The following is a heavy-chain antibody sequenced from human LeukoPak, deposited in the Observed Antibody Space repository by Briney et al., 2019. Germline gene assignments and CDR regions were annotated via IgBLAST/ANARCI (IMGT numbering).Heavy chain of an antibody. CDR3: ARGESVAAMYNWFDP. CDR1: GGSFSGYY. J-gene: IGHJ5*02. V-gene: IGHV4-34*01. D-gene: IGHD6-19*01. Sequence: SETLSLTCAVYGGSFSGYYWSWIRQPPGKGLEWIGEINHSGSTNYNPSLKSRVTISVDTSKNQFSLKLSSVTAADTAVYYCARGESVAAMYNWFDPWGQGTPVTVSS. CDR2: INHSGST.